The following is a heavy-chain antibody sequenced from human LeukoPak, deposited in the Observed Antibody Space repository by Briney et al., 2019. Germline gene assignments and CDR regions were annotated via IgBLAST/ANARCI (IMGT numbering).Heavy chain of an antibody. Sequence: PSGTLSLTCTVSGGSISNYYWSWIRQPPEKGLERIGYIYYSGSTNYNPSLKSRLTISVDTSKNQFSLKLSSVTAADTAVYYCARSYGDYITGAYAFDVWGQGTMVTVSS. D-gene: IGHD4-17*01. V-gene: IGHV4-59*08. CDR1: GGSISNYY. J-gene: IGHJ3*01. CDR2: IYYSGST. CDR3: ARSYGDYITGAYAFDV.